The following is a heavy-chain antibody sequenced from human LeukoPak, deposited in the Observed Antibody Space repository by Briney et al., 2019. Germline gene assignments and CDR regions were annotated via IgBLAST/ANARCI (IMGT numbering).Heavy chain of an antibody. V-gene: IGHV4-39*07. D-gene: IGHD3-10*01. CDR3: ARERGGYYYMDV. Sequence: PSETLSLTCTVSGGSISSSSYYWGWIRQPPGKGLEWIGSIYYSGSTYYNPSLKSRVTISVDTSKNQFSLKLSSVTAADTAVYYCARERGGYYYMDVWGKGTTVTVSS. CDR1: GGSISSSSYY. CDR2: IYYSGST. J-gene: IGHJ6*03.